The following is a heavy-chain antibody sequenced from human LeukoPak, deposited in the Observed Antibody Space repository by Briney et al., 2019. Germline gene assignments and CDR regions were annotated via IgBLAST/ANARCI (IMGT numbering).Heavy chain of an antibody. CDR3: ARVNRYNWFDP. V-gene: IGHV3-33*01. Sequence: GGSLRLSCTASGFTFSDYGMHWVRQPPGKGLEWVAIIWYDGSNKKYEDSVKGRFTISRDNSKNTLYLQMNSLRAEDTAVYYCARVNRYNWFDPWGQGTLVTVSS. CDR2: IWYDGSNK. CDR1: GFTFSDYG. D-gene: IGHD3-22*01. J-gene: IGHJ5*02.